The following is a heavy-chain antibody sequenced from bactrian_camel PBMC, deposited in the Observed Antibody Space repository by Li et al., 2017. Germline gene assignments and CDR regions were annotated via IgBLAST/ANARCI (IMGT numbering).Heavy chain of an antibody. CDR1: GFTLSSYR. J-gene: IGHJ4*01. V-gene: IGHV3S25*01. CDR2: INRGGTT. D-gene: IGHD2*01. Sequence: QLVESGGGLVQPGGSLRLSCAASGFTLSSYRTYWVRQAPGKGLEWVSIINRGGTTYYAGSMKGRFTISRDNATNTVYLQMNSLKPEDTAVYYCVSLVGRPLVHQGTQVTVS.